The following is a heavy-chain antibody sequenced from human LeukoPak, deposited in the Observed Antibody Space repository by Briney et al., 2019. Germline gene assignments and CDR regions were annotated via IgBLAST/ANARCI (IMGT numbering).Heavy chain of an antibody. CDR1: GFTFSSYS. V-gene: IGHV3-21*01. CDR3: ARVGYCSGGSCYKRYGMDV. J-gene: IGHJ6*02. Sequence: GGSLRLSCAASGFTFSSYSMNWVRQAPGKGLEWVSSISSSSSYIYYADSVKGRCTISRDNAKNSLYLQMNSLRAEDTAVYYCARVGYCSGGSCYKRYGMDVWGQGTTVTVSS. D-gene: IGHD2-15*01. CDR2: ISSSSSYI.